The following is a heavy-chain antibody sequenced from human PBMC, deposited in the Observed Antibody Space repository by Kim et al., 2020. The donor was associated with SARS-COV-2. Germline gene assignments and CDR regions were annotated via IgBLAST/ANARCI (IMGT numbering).Heavy chain of an antibody. CDR3: ARDSSGSYYRWFDP. J-gene: IGHJ5*02. V-gene: IGHV4-59*01. Sequence: NPSLKRRVTISVDTSKNQFSLKLSSVTAADTAVYYCARDSSGSYYRWFDPWGQGTLVTVSS. D-gene: IGHD1-26*01.